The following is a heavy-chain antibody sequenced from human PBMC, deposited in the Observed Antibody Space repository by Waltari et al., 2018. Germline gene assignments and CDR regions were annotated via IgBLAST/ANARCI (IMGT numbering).Heavy chain of an antibody. Sequence: QVQLQESGPGLVKPSETLSLTCTVSGYSISSGYYWGWIRQPPGKGLEWIGSIYHSGSTYYNPSLRSRVTISVDTSKNQFSLKLSSVTAADTAVYYCAREPQNLLTTDYYYYMDVWGKGTTVTVSS. D-gene: IGHD4-4*01. CDR3: AREPQNLLTTDYYYYMDV. V-gene: IGHV4-38-2*02. CDR2: IYHSGST. CDR1: GYSISSGYY. J-gene: IGHJ6*03.